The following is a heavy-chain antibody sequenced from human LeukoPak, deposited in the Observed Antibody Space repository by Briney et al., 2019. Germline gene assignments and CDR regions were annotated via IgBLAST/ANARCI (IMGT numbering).Heavy chain of an antibody. CDR3: VKSSGWPDY. CDR2: ISSDGSGSIT. Sequence: PGGSLRLSCAASGFTLSGSWMHWVRQAPGKGLLWVSRISSDGSGSITMYADSVKGRSTISRDDAKNTLYLQMNSLRGEDTAVYYCVKSSGWPDYWGQGTLVTVSS. V-gene: IGHV3-74*03. D-gene: IGHD6-19*01. CDR1: GFTLSGSW. J-gene: IGHJ4*02.